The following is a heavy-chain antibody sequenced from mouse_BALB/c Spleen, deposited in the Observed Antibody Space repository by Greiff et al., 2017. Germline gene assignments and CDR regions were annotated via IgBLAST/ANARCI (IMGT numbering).Heavy chain of an antibody. CDR2: INSNGGST. Sequence: EVQLVESGGGLVQPGGSLKLSCAASGFTFSSYGMSWVRQTPDKRLELVATINSNGGSTYYPDSVKGRFTISRDNAKNTLYLQMSSLKSEDTAMYYCARNSYGTWFAYWGQGTLVTVSA. CDR3: ARNSYGTWFAY. CDR1: GFTFSSYG. V-gene: IGHV5-6-3*01. D-gene: IGHD1-1*01. J-gene: IGHJ3*01.